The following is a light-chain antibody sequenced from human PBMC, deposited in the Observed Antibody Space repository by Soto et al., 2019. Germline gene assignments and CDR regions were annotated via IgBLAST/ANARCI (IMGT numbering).Light chain of an antibody. Sequence: EIVLTQSPGTLSLSPGQRATLSCRASQSVSSSYLAWYRQKPGQAPELLIYGASRRATGIPDRFSGSGSGTDFSLTISRLEPEDFAVYYCHQYDNAPQTYGQGTKVDIK. CDR2: GAS. CDR3: HQYDNAPQT. J-gene: IGKJ2*01. V-gene: IGKV3-20*01. CDR1: QSVSSSY.